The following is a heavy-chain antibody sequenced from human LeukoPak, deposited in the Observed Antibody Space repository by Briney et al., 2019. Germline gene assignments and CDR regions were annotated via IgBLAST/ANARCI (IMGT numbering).Heavy chain of an antibody. Sequence: ASVKVSCKAPRYTFTSYDINWVRQATGQGLEWMGWMNANSGNTGYAQKFQGRVTMTRNTSISTAYMELSSLRSEDTAVYYCARAGGYCGRISCPYYFDYWGQGSLVAVSS. CDR2: MNANSGNT. D-gene: IGHD2-15*01. J-gene: IGHJ4*02. CDR1: RYTFTSYD. CDR3: ARAGGYCGRISCPYYFDY. V-gene: IGHV1-8*01.